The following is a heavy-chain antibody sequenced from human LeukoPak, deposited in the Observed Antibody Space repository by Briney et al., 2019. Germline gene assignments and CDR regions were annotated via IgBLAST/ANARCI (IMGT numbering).Heavy chain of an antibody. Sequence: SVKVSCKASGGTFSSYAISWVRQAPGQGLEWMGRIIPILGIANYAQKFQGRDTITADKSTSTAYMELSSLRSEDTAVYYCARDPDYYAGDPSYYFDYWGQGTLVTVSS. CDR2: IIPILGIA. D-gene: IGHD3-10*01. CDR1: GGTFSSYA. CDR3: ARDPDYYAGDPSYYFDY. V-gene: IGHV1-69*04. J-gene: IGHJ4*02.